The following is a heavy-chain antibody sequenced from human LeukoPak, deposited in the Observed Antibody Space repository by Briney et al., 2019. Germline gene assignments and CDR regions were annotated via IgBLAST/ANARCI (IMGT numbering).Heavy chain of an antibody. J-gene: IGHJ6*04. V-gene: IGHV1-18*04. Sequence: GASVKVSCKASGYTFTSYGISWVRQAPGQGLEWMGWISAYNGNTNYAQKFQGRVTMTTDTSTSTAYMELRSLRSDDTAVYYCAREKVWGYSYRDGPYYGMDVWGKGTTVTVSS. D-gene: IGHD5-18*01. CDR1: GYTFTSYG. CDR3: AREKVWGYSYRDGPYYGMDV. CDR2: ISAYNGNT.